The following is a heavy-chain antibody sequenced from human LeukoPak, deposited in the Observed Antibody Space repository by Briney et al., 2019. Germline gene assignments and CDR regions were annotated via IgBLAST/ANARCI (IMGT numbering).Heavy chain of an antibody. CDR3: ARDYLWGSYRYTPLDY. CDR1: GFTFSSYA. CDR2: ISYDGNNK. V-gene: IGHV3-30*04. D-gene: IGHD3-16*02. Sequence: GGSLRLSCAASGFTFSSYAMHWVRQAPGKGLEWVAVISYDGNNKYYADSVKGRPTISRDNSKNTLYLQMNSLRAEDTAVYYCARDYLWGSYRYTPLDYWGQGTLVTVSS. J-gene: IGHJ4*02.